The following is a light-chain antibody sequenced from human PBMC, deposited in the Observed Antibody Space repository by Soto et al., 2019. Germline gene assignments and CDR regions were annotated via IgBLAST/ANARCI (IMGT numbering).Light chain of an antibody. J-gene: IGLJ1*01. CDR2: ENN. CDR3: GTWDSSLSAGV. CDR1: SSNIGNNY. V-gene: IGLV1-51*02. Sequence: QSVLKQPPSVSAAPGQKVTIFCSGSSSNIGNNYVSWYQQLPGTAPKLLIYENNKRPSGIPDRFSGSKSGTSATLGITGLQTGDEADYYCGTWDSSLSAGVFGTGTKVTVL.